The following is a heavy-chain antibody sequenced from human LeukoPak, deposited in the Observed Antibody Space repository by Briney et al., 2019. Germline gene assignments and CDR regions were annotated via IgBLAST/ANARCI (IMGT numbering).Heavy chain of an antibody. D-gene: IGHD3-22*01. J-gene: IGHJ3*02. V-gene: IGHV4-4*02. CDR1: GGSISSSNW. Sequence: SETLSLTCAVSGGSISSSNWWSWVRQPPGKGLEWIGEIYHSGSTNYNPSLKSRVTISVDTSKNQFSLKLSSVTAADTAVYYCARSYYDDAFDIWGQGTMVTVSS. CDR2: IYHSGST. CDR3: ARSYYDDAFDI.